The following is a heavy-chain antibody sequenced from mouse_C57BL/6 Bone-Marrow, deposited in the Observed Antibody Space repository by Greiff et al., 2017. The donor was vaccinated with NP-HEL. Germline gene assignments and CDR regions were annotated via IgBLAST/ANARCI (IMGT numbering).Heavy chain of an antibody. CDR1: GYSITSGYY. J-gene: IGHJ2*01. CDR2: ISYDGSN. V-gene: IGHV3-6*01. Sequence: EVQLQESGPGLVKPSQSLSLTCSVTGYSITSGYYWNWIRQFPGNKLEWMGYISYDGSNNYNPSLKNRISITRDTSKNQLFLKLNSVTTEDTATYYCARVDYGIDYWGQGTTLTVSS. CDR3: ARVDYGIDY. D-gene: IGHD2-4*01.